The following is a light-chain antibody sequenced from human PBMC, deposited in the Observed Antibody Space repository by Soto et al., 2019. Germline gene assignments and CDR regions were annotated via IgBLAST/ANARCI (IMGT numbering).Light chain of an antibody. CDR3: QQYGGSPPIT. CDR2: GAS. V-gene: IGKV3-20*01. Sequence: EIVLTQSPGTLSLSPGERATLSCRASHSVSSSYLAWYQQKPGQAPRLLIYGASSRATGTPDRFRGSGSGTDFTLSISRLAPEDFVVYYCQQYGGSPPITFGQGTRLEIK. CDR1: HSVSSSY. J-gene: IGKJ5*01.